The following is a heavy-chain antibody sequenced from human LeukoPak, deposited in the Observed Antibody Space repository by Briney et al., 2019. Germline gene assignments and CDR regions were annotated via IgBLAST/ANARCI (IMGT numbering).Heavy chain of an antibody. CDR2: IYHSGST. J-gene: IGHJ4*02. D-gene: IGHD6-19*01. Sequence: PSETLSLTCTVSGGSISSYYWSWIRQPPGKGLEWIGYIYHSGSTNYNPSLKSRVAISVDTPKNQFSLKLSSVTAADTAVYYCARASYSSGWSPFDYWGQGTLVTVSS. CDR1: GGSISSYY. V-gene: IGHV4-59*01. CDR3: ARASYSSGWSPFDY.